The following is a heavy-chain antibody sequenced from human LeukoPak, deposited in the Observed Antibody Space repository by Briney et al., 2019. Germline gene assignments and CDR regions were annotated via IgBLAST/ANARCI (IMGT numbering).Heavy chain of an antibody. CDR3: ATQFTTVVTPSITLGY. Sequence: GGSLRLSCAASGFTFSDYYMSWIRQAPGKGLEWVSCISSSGSTIYYADSVKGRFTISRDNAKNSLYLQMNSLRAEDTAVYYCATQFTTVVTPSITLGYWGQGTLVTVSS. D-gene: IGHD4-23*01. CDR1: GFTFSDYY. V-gene: IGHV3-11*01. CDR2: ISSSGSTI. J-gene: IGHJ4*02.